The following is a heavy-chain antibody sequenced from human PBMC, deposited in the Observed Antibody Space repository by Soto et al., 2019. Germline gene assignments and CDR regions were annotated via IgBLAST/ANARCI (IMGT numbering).Heavy chain of an antibody. J-gene: IGHJ3*02. CDR1: GGSISSYY. CDR2: IYYSGST. D-gene: IGHD3-22*01. CDR3: ARGRVGYDSSGYYLTNPDAFDI. V-gene: IGHV4-59*01. Sequence: PSETLSLTCTVSGGSISSYYWSWIRQPPGKGLEWIGYIYYSGSTNYNPSLKSRATISVDTSKNQFSLKLSSVTAADTAVYYCARGRVGYDSSGYYLTNPDAFDIWGQGTMVTVSS.